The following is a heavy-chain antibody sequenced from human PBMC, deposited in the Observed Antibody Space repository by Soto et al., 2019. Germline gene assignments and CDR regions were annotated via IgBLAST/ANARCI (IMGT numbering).Heavy chain of an antibody. CDR2: IYYSGTT. CDR1: GISISSYY. CDR3: ARDSGGYDFFDY. J-gene: IGHJ4*02. V-gene: IGHV4-59*01. D-gene: IGHD5-12*01. Sequence: SETLSLTCTVSGISISSYYWSWIRQPPGKGLEWIGYIYYSGTTSYNPSLKSRVTISVDTSRNQFSLKLSSVTAADMAVYYCARDSGGYDFFDYWGQGTLVTVSS.